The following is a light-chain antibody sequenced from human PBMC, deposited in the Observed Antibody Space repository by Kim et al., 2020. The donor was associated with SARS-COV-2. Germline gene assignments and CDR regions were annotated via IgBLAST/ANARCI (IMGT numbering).Light chain of an antibody. CDR2: GKS. CDR1: SLRSYY. CDR3: NSRDSNDNVV. J-gene: IGLJ2*01. V-gene: IGLV3-19*01. Sequence: VALGQTGRITCQGDSLRSYYATWYQQKPGQAPILVIYGKSNRPSGIADRFSGASSGNTASLTITGTQAGDEADYYCNSRDSNDNVVFGGGTQLTVL.